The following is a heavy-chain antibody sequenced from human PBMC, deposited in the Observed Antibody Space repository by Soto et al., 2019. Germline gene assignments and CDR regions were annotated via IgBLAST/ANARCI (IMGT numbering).Heavy chain of an antibody. CDR1: GFTFSRHT. CDR2: ISYDGSNK. Sequence: QVQLEESGGGVVQPGRSLRISCAASGFTFSRHTMHWVRQAPGKGLEWVASISYDGSNKYYADSVKGRFTISRDNSKNTLSVQMDSLRAEDTAVYYCARDRLRLGELSLLGDFDYWGQGTLVTVSS. J-gene: IGHJ4*02. V-gene: IGHV3-30*04. D-gene: IGHD3-16*02. CDR3: ARDRLRLGELSLLGDFDY.